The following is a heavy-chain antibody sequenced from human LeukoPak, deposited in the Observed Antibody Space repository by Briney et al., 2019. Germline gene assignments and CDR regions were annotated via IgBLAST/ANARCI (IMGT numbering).Heavy chain of an antibody. V-gene: IGHV3-7*01. CDR1: GGSFSGYY. J-gene: IGHJ3*02. D-gene: IGHD1-26*01. Sequence: ETLSLTCAVYGGSFSGYYWRWIRQPPGKGLEWVANIKQDGSEKYYVDSVKGRFTISRDNAKNSLYLQMNSLRAEDTAVYYRARDEGATIAFDIWGQGTMVTVSS. CDR2: IKQDGSEK. CDR3: ARDEGATIAFDI.